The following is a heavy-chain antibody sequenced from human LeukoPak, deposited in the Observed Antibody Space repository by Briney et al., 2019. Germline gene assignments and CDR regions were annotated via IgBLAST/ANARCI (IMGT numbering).Heavy chain of an antibody. D-gene: IGHD2/OR15-2a*01. CDR3: ARSTVALATLWFDP. CDR2: IHYTGRT. Sequence: PSETLSLTCNVSGGSISGYYWSWIRQPPGKGLELVGYIHYTGRTRYRASLKSRVTMSVDTSKNQFALKLTSVTATDAAVYYCARSTVALATLWFDPWGQGTLVTVSS. V-gene: IGHV4-59*08. J-gene: IGHJ5*02. CDR1: GGSISGYY.